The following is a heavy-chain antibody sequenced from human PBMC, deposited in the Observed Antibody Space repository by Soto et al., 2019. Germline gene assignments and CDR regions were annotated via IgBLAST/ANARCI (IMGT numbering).Heavy chain of an antibody. CDR2: ISAHNVNT. V-gene: IGHV1-18*01. J-gene: IGHJ4*02. CDR3: ARGRYGDY. Sequence: QVHLVQSGAEVKKPGASVKVSCKCSGYTFTSYGITWVRQAPGQGLEWMGWISAHNVNTDYAQKLQGRVTVTRDTSTSTAYMELRSLRSDDTTVYYCARGRYGDYWGQGALVTVSS. CDR1: GYTFTSYG. D-gene: IGHD1-1*01.